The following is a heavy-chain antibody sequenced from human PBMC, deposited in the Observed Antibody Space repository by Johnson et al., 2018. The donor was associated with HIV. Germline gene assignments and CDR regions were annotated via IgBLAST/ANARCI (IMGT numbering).Heavy chain of an antibody. CDR3: ARDKGRGAFDI. CDR2: ITWNGVGT. Sequence: EQLVESGGGVVRPGGYLRLSCAASGFIFDDYGMSWVRQAPGNGLAWVSCITWNGVGTGYADSVKVRFTISRDNAKNSLYLQMNSLRAEDTAVYYCARDKGRGAFDIWGQGTMVTVSS. D-gene: IGHD3-10*01. V-gene: IGHV3-20*04. CDR1: GFIFDDYG. J-gene: IGHJ3*02.